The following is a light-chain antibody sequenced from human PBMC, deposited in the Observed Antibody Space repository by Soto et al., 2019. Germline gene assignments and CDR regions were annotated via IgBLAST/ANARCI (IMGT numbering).Light chain of an antibody. CDR2: GAS. CDR3: QQYNNWPIT. CDR1: QSVSSY. J-gene: IGKJ5*01. Sequence: EIVLTQSPATLSLSPGERATLSCRASQSVSSYLAWYQQKPGQAPRLLISGASTRATGIPARFSGSGSGTEFTLTISSLQSEDFAVYYCQQYNNWPITFGQGTRLEIK. V-gene: IGKV3-15*01.